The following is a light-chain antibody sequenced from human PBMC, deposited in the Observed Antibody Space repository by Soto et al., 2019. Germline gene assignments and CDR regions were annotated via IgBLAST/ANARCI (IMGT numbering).Light chain of an antibody. CDR2: RNN. Sequence: QAVVTQPPSASGTPGQRVTISCSGSRSNIGNNYVYWYQQHPGTAPTLRIYRNNQRPSGVPGRFSGSDSGTSASLALSGLRSEDEADYYCAAWDYSLSGVVFGGGTKLTVL. V-gene: IGLV1-47*01. CDR1: RSNIGNNY. J-gene: IGLJ2*01. CDR3: AAWDYSLSGVV.